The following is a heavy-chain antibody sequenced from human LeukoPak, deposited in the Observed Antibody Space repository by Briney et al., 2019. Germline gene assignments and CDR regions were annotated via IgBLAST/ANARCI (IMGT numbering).Heavy chain of an antibody. J-gene: IGHJ5*02. Sequence: GGSLRLSCAASGFTFSSYSMNWVRQAPGKGLEWVSYISSSSSTIYYADSVKGRFTISRDNAKNSLYLQMNSLRAEDTAVYYCARSLRFLEWLSRNWFDPWGQGTLVTVSS. CDR1: GFTFSSYS. D-gene: IGHD3-3*01. CDR2: ISSSSSTI. CDR3: ARSLRFLEWLSRNWFDP. V-gene: IGHV3-48*04.